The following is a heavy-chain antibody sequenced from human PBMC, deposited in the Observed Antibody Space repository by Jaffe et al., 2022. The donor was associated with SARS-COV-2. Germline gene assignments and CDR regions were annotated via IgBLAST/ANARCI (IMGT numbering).Heavy chain of an antibody. CDR3: TRDDRPVTLDY. CDR2: IRSKAYGGTT. J-gene: IGHJ4*02. V-gene: IGHV3-49*03. Sequence: EVQLVESGGGLVQPGRSLRLSCTASGFTFGDYAMSWFRQAPGKGLEWVGFIRSKAYGGTTEYAASVKGRFTISRDDSKSIAYLQMNSLKTEDTAVYYCTRDDRPVTLDYWGQGTLVTVSS. CDR1: GFTFGDYA. D-gene: IGHD4-17*01.